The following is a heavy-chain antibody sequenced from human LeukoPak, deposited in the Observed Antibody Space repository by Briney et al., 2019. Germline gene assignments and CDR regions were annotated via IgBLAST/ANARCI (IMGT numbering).Heavy chain of an antibody. D-gene: IGHD3-9*01. Sequence: GSSVKVSCKASGGTFSSYAISWVRQAPGQGLEWMGRIIPILGIANYAQKFQGRVTITADKSTSTAYMELSSLRSEDTAVYYCARGDYDILTGTTTSNWFDPWGQGTLVTVSS. V-gene: IGHV1-69*04. CDR2: IIPILGIA. CDR3: ARGDYDILTGTTTSNWFDP. CDR1: GGTFSSYA. J-gene: IGHJ5*02.